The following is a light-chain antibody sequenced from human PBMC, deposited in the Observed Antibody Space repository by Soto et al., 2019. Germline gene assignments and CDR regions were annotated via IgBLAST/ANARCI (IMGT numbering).Light chain of an antibody. CDR2: DAS. V-gene: IGKV3-20*01. J-gene: IGKJ1*01. CDR1: QSVSSNY. Sequence: EVVLTQSPGTLSLSPGERATLSCRARQSVSSNYLAWYQQKPGQAPRLLIYDASNRATGIPDRFSGSGSGTDFTLTISRLEPEDFAMYYCQHYGSSPGTFGQGTKVDIK. CDR3: QHYGSSPGT.